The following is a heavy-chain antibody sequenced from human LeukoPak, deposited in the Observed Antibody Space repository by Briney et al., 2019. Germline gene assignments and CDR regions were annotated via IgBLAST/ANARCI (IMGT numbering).Heavy chain of an antibody. CDR3: ARPKMATNDAFDI. Sequence: SETLSLTCTVSGGSISSSSYYWGWIRQPPGKGLEWTGSIYYSGSTYYNPSLKSRVTISVDTSKNQFSLKLSSVTAADTAVYYCARPKMATNDAFDIWGQGTMVTVSS. CDR2: IYYSGST. CDR1: GGSISSSSYY. D-gene: IGHD5-24*01. V-gene: IGHV4-39*01. J-gene: IGHJ3*02.